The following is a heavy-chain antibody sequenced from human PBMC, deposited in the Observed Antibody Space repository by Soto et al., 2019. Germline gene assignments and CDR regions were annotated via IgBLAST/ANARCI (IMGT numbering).Heavy chain of an antibody. CDR3: TRQMIQPQMRYNMDV. D-gene: IGHD1-1*01. CDR2: TNPHDSDV. J-gene: IGHJ6*02. V-gene: IGHV5-51*01. Sequence: ESLKISGKASGYTFTSYCLGWVRQMPGKGPEWMGITNPHDSDVRYSPSFQGQVTISADKALSTVYLRWNSLKASDTAMHFCTRQMIQPQMRYNMDVWGQGTTVTVSS. CDR1: GYTFTSYC.